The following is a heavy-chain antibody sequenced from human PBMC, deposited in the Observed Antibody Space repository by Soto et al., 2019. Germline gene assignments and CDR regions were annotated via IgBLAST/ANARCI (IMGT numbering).Heavy chain of an antibody. Sequence: GASVKVSCKASGGTFNSYAISWVRQAPGQGLEWMGGIIPIFGTANYAQKFQGRVTITADESTSTAYMELSSLRSEDTAVYYCARENVVVPAENYYYYGMDVWGQGTTVTVSS. J-gene: IGHJ6*02. CDR2: IIPIFGTA. D-gene: IGHD2-2*01. CDR3: ARENVVVPAENYYYYGMDV. V-gene: IGHV1-69*13. CDR1: GGTFNSYA.